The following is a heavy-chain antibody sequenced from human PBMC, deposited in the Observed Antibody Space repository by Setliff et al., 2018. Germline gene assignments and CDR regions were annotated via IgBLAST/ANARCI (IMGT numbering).Heavy chain of an antibody. CDR1: GFTFRNYG. Sequence: PGGSLRLSCAASGFTFRNYGMHWVRQAPGKGLVWVSRINRDGSYTVYADSVEGRFTISRDNAKNTLYLQMNSLGAEDTAVYYCARDSYTSPDYWGQGTLVTVSS. CDR3: ARDSYTSPDY. D-gene: IGHD6-13*01. V-gene: IGHV3-74*01. J-gene: IGHJ4*02. CDR2: INRDGSYT.